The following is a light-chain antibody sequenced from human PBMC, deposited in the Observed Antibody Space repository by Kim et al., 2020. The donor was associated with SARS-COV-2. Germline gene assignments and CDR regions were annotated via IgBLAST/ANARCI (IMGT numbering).Light chain of an antibody. CDR2: GTS. V-gene: IGKV3-20*01. J-gene: IGKJ4*01. CDR1: QSVSSSY. CDR3: QQYGSSPLT. Sequence: PGTLSLSPGERATLSCRASQSVSSSYLAWYQQNPGQAPRLLIYGTSTRATGIPDRFSGSGSGTDFTLTISRLESEDFAVYYCQQYGSSPLTF.